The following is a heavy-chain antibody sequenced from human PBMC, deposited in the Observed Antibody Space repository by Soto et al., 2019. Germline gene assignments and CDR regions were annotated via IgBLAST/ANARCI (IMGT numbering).Heavy chain of an antibody. V-gene: IGHV2-5*02. J-gene: IGHJ4*02. CDR1: VLSLSTSGVG. CDR3: AHRHHYDFWSGSQGSFDY. Sequence: SGPTLVNPTQTPTLTYTFSVLSLSTSGVGVGLLRQPPGKALEWLALIYWDDDKRYSPSLKSRLTITKDTSKNQVVLTMTNMDPVDTATYYCAHRHHYDFWSGSQGSFDYWGQGALVTVSS. D-gene: IGHD3-3*01. CDR2: IYWDDDK.